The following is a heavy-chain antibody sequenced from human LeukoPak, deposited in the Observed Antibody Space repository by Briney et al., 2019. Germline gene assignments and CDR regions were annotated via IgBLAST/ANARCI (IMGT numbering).Heavy chain of an antibody. J-gene: IGHJ4*02. D-gene: IGHD3-10*01. CDR2: ISYDGSKK. CDR3: TTGPQSGHYGPLSPAIFDY. V-gene: IGHV3-30*03. Sequence: GRSLRLSCAVSGFTINNQAMHWVRQVPGKGLELVAVISYDGSKKYYGDSVRCRFTISIDNSKNTVDVQRNSLRPDDTAVYYCTTGPQSGHYGPLSPAIFDYWGQGTLVTVSS. CDR1: GFTINNQA.